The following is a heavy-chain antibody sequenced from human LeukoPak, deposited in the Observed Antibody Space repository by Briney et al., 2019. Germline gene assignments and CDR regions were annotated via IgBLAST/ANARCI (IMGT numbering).Heavy chain of an antibody. V-gene: IGHV1-2*02. J-gene: IGHJ1*01. CDR3: VIPSYQTTAGPS. CDR2: INPNSGGT. CDR1: GYSFTGYY. Sequence: GASVKVSCKASGYSFTGYYMYWVRQAPGQGLEWMGWINPNSGGTNYAQKFQGRVTMTRDTSISTAYMEVNRLTSDDTAVFYCVIPSYQTTAGPSWGQGTLVTVSS. D-gene: IGHD2-2*01.